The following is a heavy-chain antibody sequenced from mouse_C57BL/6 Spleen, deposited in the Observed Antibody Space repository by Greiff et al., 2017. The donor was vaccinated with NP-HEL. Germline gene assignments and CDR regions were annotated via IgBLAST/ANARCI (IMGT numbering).Heavy chain of an antibody. J-gene: IGHJ3*01. Sequence: QVQLQQPGAELVKPGASVKMSCTASGYTFTSYWITWVKQRPGQGLEWIGDIYPGSGSTNYNEKFKSRATLTVDTSSSTGYMQLSSLTSEDSAVYYCARSPMVTARAYWGQGTLVTVSA. CDR1: GYTFTSYW. CDR2: IYPGSGST. V-gene: IGHV1-55*01. CDR3: ARSPMVTARAY. D-gene: IGHD2-2*01.